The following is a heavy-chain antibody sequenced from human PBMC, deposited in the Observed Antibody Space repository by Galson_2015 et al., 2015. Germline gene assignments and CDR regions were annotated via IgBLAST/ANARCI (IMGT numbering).Heavy chain of an antibody. V-gene: IGHV4-59*01. CDR1: GGSISSYY. D-gene: IGHD2-15*01. CDR3: ARVSRPEDDVCSGNYGMDV. Sequence: LSLTCTVSGGSISSYYWSWLRQPPGKGLEWIGYIYYSGSTNYNPSLKSRVTISVDTSKNQFSLKLSSVTAADTAVYYCARVSRPEDDVCSGNYGMDVWGQGTTVTVSS. J-gene: IGHJ6*02. CDR2: IYYSGST.